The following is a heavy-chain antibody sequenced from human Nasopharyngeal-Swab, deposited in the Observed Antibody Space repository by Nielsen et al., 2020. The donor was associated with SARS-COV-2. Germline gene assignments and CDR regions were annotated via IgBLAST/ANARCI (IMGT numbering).Heavy chain of an antibody. Sequence: GASLKLSRAASGFTFISYIMHWVPQATGKGLEWVSSISSSSSYIYYADSVKGRFTISRDNAKNSLYLQMNSLRAEDTGVYYCARRYFDWSDYWGQGTLVTVSS. J-gene: IGHJ4*02. D-gene: IGHD3-9*01. V-gene: IGHV3-21*01. CDR1: GFTFISYI. CDR2: ISSSSSYI. CDR3: ARRYFDWSDY.